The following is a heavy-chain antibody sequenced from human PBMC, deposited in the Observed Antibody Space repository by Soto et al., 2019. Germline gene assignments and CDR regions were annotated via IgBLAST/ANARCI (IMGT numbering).Heavy chain of an antibody. J-gene: IGHJ2*01. CDR1: GGSISSYY. CDR3: ARFNWYFDL. V-gene: IGHV4-59*01. CDR2: IYYRGST. Sequence: QVQLQESGPGLVKPSKTLSLTCTVSGGSISSYYWSWIRQPPGKGLEWIGYIYYRGSTNYNPSLKSRVTISVDTSKIQFSLKLSSVTAADTAMYYCARFNWYFDLWGRGTLVTVSS.